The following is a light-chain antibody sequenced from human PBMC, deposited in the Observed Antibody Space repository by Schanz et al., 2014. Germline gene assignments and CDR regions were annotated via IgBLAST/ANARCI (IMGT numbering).Light chain of an antibody. V-gene: IGKV3-20*01. CDR1: QSLSKNY. CDR3: QQYGSSPWT. Sequence: EFVLTQSPGTLSLSPGERATLSCRASQSLSKNYLAWYQQKPGQAPRLLIHAASTRATGIADRFSGSASGTDFTLTISRLEPEDFAVYYCQQYGSSPWTFGQGTKVEIK. CDR2: AAS. J-gene: IGKJ1*01.